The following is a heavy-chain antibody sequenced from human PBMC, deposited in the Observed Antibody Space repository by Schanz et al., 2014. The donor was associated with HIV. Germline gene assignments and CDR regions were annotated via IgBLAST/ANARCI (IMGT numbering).Heavy chain of an antibody. CDR1: GYTFTDNY. D-gene: IGHD3-16*01. CDR2: INPNSGGT. V-gene: IGHV1-2*02. CDR3: ARGLKDYYYALDV. J-gene: IGHJ6*02. Sequence: QVQLMQSGAEVKEPGASVKVSCKASGYTFTDNYMHWVRQAPGQGLEWMGWINPNSGGTNFAQKFQGRVTLTRDTSITTAYMELTTLRSDDTAVYYCARGLKDYYYALDVWGQGTTVIVSS.